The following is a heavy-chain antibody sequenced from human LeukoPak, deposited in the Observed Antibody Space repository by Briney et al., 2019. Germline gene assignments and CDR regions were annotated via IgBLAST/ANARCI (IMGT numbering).Heavy chain of an antibody. CDR3: AGRYYYDSSGYYGYPFY. CDR1: GGSISSYY. V-gene: IGHV4-4*07. D-gene: IGHD3-22*01. J-gene: IGHJ4*02. CDR2: IYTSGST. Sequence: SETLSLTCTVSGGSISSYYWSWIRQPAGKGLEWIGRIYTSGSTNYNPSLKSRVTMSVDTSKNQFSLKLSSVTAADTAVYYCAGRYYYDSSGYYGYPFYWGQGTLVTVSS.